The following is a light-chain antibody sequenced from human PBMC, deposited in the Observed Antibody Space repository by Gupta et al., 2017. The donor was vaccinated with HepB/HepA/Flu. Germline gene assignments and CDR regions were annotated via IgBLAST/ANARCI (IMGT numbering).Light chain of an antibody. J-gene: IGKJ1*01. CDR3: MQALQTPGT. Sequence: DIVMTQSPLSLPVTPGEPASISCRSSQSLLHINGYNYLDWYLQKPGQSPQLLIFLGSYRASGVPDRFSGSGSGSDFTLKISRMEAEDVGVYYCMQALQTPGTFGQGTKVEIK. V-gene: IGKV2-28*01. CDR1: QSLLHINGYNY. CDR2: LGS.